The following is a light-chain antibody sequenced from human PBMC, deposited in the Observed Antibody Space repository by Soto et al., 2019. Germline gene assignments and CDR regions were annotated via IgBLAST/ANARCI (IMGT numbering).Light chain of an antibody. CDR1: SGHSNYA. Sequence: QPVLTQSPSASASLGASVKLTCTLSSGHSNYAIAWHQQQPEKGPRYLMKLNSDGSHSKGDGIPDRFSGSSSGAERYLTISRLQSEDEADYYCQTLGTGIVVFGGGTKLTVL. V-gene: IGLV4-69*01. CDR3: QTLGTGIVV. J-gene: IGLJ2*01. CDR2: LNSDGSH.